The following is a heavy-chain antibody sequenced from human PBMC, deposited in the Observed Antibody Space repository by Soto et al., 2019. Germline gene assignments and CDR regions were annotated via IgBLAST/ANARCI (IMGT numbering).Heavy chain of an antibody. CDR2: ISSSSSYI. V-gene: IGHV3-21*01. CDR3: ARAGVGCSGGSCYNAFDI. J-gene: IGHJ3*02. Sequence: GGSLRLSCAASGFTFSSYSMNWVRQAPGKGLEWVSSISSSSSYIYYADSAKGRFTISRDNAKNSLYLQMNSLRAEDTAVYYCARAGVGCSGGSCYNAFDIWGQGTMVTVSS. D-gene: IGHD2-15*01. CDR1: GFTFSSYS.